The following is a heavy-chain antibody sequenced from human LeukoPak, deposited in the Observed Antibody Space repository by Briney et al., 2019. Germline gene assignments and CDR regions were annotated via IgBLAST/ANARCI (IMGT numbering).Heavy chain of an antibody. CDR3: AKGVLSIVAYYFDY. J-gene: IGHJ4*02. Sequence: GRSLRLSCAASGFTFGDYAMHWVRQAPGKGLEWVSGISWNSGSIGYADSVKGRFTISRDNAKNSLYLQMNSLRAEDTALYYRAKGVLSIVAYYFDYWGQGTLVTVSS. CDR2: ISWNSGSI. V-gene: IGHV3-9*01. D-gene: IGHD3-16*02. CDR1: GFTFGDYA.